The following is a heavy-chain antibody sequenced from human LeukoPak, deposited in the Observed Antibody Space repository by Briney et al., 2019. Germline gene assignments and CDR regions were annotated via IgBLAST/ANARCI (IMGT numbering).Heavy chain of an antibody. CDR1: GGSISSGGYY. CDR2: IYYSGGT. Sequence: PSETLSLTCTVSGGSISSGGYYWSWIRQHPGKGLEWIGYIYYSGGTFYNPSLKSRVTISVGTSNNQVSLKLTSVTVADTAVYYCASSEATATPPPYGMDVWGQGTTVTVSS. CDR3: ASSEATATPPPYGMDV. J-gene: IGHJ6*02. D-gene: IGHD5-12*01. V-gene: IGHV4-31*03.